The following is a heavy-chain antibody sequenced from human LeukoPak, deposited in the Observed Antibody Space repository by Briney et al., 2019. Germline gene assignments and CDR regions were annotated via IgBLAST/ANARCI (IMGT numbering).Heavy chain of an antibody. J-gene: IGHJ4*02. CDR1: GYTFTGYY. V-gene: IGHV1-2*02. CDR2: INPNSGGT. D-gene: IGHD2-15*01. Sequence: GTPVKVSCKASGYTFTGYYMHWVRQAPGQGLEWMGWINPNSGGTNYAQKFQGRVTMTRDTSISTAYMELSRLRSDDTAVYYCARDFAGSGFDYWGQGTLVTVSS. CDR3: ARDFAGSGFDY.